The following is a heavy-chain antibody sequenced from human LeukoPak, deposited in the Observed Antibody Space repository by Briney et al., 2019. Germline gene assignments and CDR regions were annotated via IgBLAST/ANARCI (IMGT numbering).Heavy chain of an antibody. CDR1: GFTFSSYG. D-gene: IGHD6-19*01. V-gene: IGHV3-23*01. Sequence: GGSLRLSCAASGFTFSSYGMHWVRQAPGKGLEWVSAISGSVGSTYYADSVKGRFTISRDNSKNTLYLQMTSLRAEDTAVYYCAKEMLAVAGFDAFDIWGQGTMVTVSS. J-gene: IGHJ3*02. CDR2: ISGSVGST. CDR3: AKEMLAVAGFDAFDI.